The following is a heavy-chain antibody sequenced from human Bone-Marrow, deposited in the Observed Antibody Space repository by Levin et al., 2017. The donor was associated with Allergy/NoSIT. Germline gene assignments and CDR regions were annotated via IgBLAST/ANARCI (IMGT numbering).Heavy chain of an antibody. Sequence: PGESLKISCKASGYTFTSYDISWVRQAPGQGLEWMGWISTHKGNTNFAQKLQGRVTLTTDTFTSTASMDLRSLRADDTAVYYCARGGAAAGDDHWGQGTLVTVSS. CDR1: GYTFTSYD. CDR3: ARGGAAAGDDH. J-gene: IGHJ4*02. CDR2: ISTHKGNT. V-gene: IGHV1-18*01. D-gene: IGHD6-13*01.